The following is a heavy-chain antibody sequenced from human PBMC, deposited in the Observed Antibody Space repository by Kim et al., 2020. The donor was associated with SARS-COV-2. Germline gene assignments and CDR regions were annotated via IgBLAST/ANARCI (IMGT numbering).Heavy chain of an antibody. V-gene: IGHV3-48*03. Sequence: DVESVKGRFTMSRDNAKIALYLQMNRLRTEDTAIYYCAALDSVQVPGGIWGQGTLVTVSS. J-gene: IGHJ4*02. D-gene: IGHD3-10*01. CDR3: AALDSVQVPGGI.